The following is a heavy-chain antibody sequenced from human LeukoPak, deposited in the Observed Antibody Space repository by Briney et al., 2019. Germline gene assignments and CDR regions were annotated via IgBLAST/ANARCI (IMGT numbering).Heavy chain of an antibody. CDR2: LNRDGSVK. Sequence: GGSLRLSCAVSGFTFSNYWVTWVRQTPGKGLEFVANLNRDGSVKNYVASVKRRFTISRANAKNSLYLQMSSLTVDDTAIYYCARDPGYSSFDYWGQGTLVTVSS. J-gene: IGHJ4*02. D-gene: IGHD5-12*01. V-gene: IGHV3-7*01. CDR3: ARDPGYSSFDY. CDR1: GFTFSNYW.